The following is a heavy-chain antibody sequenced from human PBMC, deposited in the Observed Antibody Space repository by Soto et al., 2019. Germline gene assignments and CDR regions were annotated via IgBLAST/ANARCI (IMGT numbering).Heavy chain of an antibody. CDR1: GFSLNHPRMG. J-gene: IGHJ6*02. Sequence: QVTLKESGPVLVKPTETLTLTCTVSGFSLNHPRMGVSWIRQPPGKALEWLAHISSSDEKSYSTSLSSRLTSSKDTSESPVVLTMTNMDPVDTATYYCARMLYYATEVWGQGTTVAVSS. V-gene: IGHV2-26*01. CDR3: ARMLYYATEV. CDR2: ISSSDEK.